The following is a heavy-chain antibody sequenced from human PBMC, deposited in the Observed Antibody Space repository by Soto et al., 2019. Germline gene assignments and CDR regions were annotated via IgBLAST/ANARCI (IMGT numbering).Heavy chain of an antibody. CDR1: GFTFSDYY. D-gene: IGHD1-26*01. CDR2: ISSSSSYT. Sequence: GGSLRLSCAASGFTFSDYYMSWIRQAPGKGLEWVSYISSSSSYTNYADSVKGRFTISRDNAKNSLYLQMNSLRAEDTAVYYCARDRPRVGARPWGQGTLVTVSS. CDR3: ARDRPRVGARP. J-gene: IGHJ5*02. V-gene: IGHV3-11*06.